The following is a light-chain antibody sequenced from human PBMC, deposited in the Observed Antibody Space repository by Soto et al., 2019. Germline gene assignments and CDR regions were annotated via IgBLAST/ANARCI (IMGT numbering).Light chain of an antibody. CDR2: DNN. V-gene: IGLV1-51*01. Sequence: QSVLTQPPSVSAAPGQKVTISCSGRSSNIGDNYVSWYQQLPGTAPKLLIYDNNMRPSGIPDRFSGSRSGTSATLDIAGLQTGDEADYYCGAWDSSLSSGVFGGGTQLTVL. CDR3: GAWDSSLSSGV. CDR1: SSNIGDNY. J-gene: IGLJ3*02.